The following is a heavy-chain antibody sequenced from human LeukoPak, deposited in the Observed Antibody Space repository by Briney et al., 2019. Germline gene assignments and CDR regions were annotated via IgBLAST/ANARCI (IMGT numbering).Heavy chain of an antibody. CDR3: AREVGRNFCSGGSCYRPPLDY. CDR2: ISAYNGNT. J-gene: IGHJ4*02. Sequence: ASVTVSCKASGYTFTSYGISWVRQAPGQGLEWMGWISAYNGNTNYEQKLQGRVTMTTDTSTSTAYMELRSLRSDDTAVYYCAREVGRNFCSGGSCYRPPLDYWGQGTLVTVSS. D-gene: IGHD2-15*01. CDR1: GYTFTSYG. V-gene: IGHV1-18*01.